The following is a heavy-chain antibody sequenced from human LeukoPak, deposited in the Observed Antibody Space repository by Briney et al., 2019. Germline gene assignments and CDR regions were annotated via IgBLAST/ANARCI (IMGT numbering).Heavy chain of an antibody. J-gene: IGHJ6*02. D-gene: IGHD3-3*01. CDR2: MNPNSGNT. V-gene: IGHV1-8*01. CDR3: ARVQRKLYYDFWSGYYGDGMDV. Sequence: ASVKVSCKASGYTFTSYDINWVRQATGQGLEWMGWMNPNSGNTGYAQKFQGRVTMTRNTSISTAYMELSSPRSEDTAVYYCARVQRKLYYDFWSGYYGDGMDVWGQGTTVTVSS. CDR1: GYTFTSYD.